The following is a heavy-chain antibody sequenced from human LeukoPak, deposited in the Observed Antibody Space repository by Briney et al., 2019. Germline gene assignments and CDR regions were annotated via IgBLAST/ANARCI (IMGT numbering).Heavy chain of an antibody. Sequence: PGGSLRLSCEASGFTFSDYWMRWVRQAPWNGVEWFTIIKEDGSEKYYVDSVKGRFTISRDNAKNSLYLQMNSLRVEDTAVYYCARASRGIAANLCFDYWGQGTLVTVSS. J-gene: IGHJ4*02. D-gene: IGHD2-15*01. CDR1: GFTFSDYW. CDR3: ARASRGIAANLCFDY. V-gene: IGHV3-7*01. CDR2: IKEDGSEK.